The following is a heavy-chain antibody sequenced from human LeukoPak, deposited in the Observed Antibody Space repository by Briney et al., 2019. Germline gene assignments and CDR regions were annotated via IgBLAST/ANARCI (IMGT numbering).Heavy chain of an antibody. CDR3: VKDSSPILQLLSY. CDR1: GFTFGDSA. Sequence: KAGGSLRLSCVVSGFTFGDSAMHWVRQAPGKGLEWVSSISWNRDSIHYADSVKGRFTISRDNAKNSLYLQMNSLRTEDTALYYCVKDSSPILQLLSYWGQGTLVTVSS. CDR2: ISWNRDSI. J-gene: IGHJ4*02. V-gene: IGHV3-9*01. D-gene: IGHD6-6*01.